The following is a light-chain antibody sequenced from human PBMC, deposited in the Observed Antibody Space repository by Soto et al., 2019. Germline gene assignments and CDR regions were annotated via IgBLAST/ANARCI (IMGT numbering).Light chain of an antibody. J-gene: IGKJ4*01. Sequence: EIVLTQSPGTVSLSPGETATLCCRASQTVSSSYLAWSQQKPGQAPRLLIHGTTSRATGVPDRFSGRGSATAFTITISRLEPEDFAVYNCQQYGSSPPTFVVGTKVEIK. V-gene: IGKV3-20*01. CDR1: QTVSSSY. CDR2: GTT. CDR3: QQYGSSPPT.